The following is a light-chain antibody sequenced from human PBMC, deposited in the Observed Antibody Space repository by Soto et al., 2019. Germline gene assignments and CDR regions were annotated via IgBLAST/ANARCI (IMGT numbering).Light chain of an antibody. Sequence: QSALTQPRSVSGSPGQSVTISCTGTSSDVGGYNYVSWYQQHPGKAPKLMMYDVSKRPSGVPDRFSGSKSGTTASPTISGLQAEDEADYYCCSYAGSYTHVVFGGGTKLTVL. CDR2: DVS. CDR1: SSDVGGYNY. J-gene: IGLJ2*01. V-gene: IGLV2-11*01. CDR3: CSYAGSYTHVV.